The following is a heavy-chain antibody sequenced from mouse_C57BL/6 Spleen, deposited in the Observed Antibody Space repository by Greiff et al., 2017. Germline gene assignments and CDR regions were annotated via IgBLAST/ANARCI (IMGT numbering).Heavy chain of an antibody. CDR3: ASPGDGYYHKFAY. V-gene: IGHV1-50*01. Sequence: QVHVKQPGAELVKPGASVKLSCKASGYTFTSYWMQWVKQRPGQGLEWIGEIDPSDSYTNYNQKFKGKATLTVDTSSSTAYMQLSSLTSEDSAVYYCASPGDGYYHKFAYWGQGTLVTVSA. D-gene: IGHD2-3*01. CDR2: IDPSDSYT. CDR1: GYTFTSYW. J-gene: IGHJ3*01.